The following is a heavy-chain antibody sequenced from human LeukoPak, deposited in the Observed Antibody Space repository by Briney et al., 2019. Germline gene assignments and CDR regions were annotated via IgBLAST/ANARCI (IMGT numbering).Heavy chain of an antibody. V-gene: IGHV4-34*01. Sequence: PSETLSLTCAVSGGSFSGYYWYWIRQPPGKGLEWIGEINHGESTNYNPSLKSRATLSVDTSKNQFSLKLTSVTAADTAVYYCARGRTYYYDASGYYPSIYYGMDVWGQGTTVIVSS. J-gene: IGHJ6*02. CDR2: INHGEST. D-gene: IGHD3-22*01. CDR1: GGSFSGYY. CDR3: ARGRTYYYDASGYYPSIYYGMDV.